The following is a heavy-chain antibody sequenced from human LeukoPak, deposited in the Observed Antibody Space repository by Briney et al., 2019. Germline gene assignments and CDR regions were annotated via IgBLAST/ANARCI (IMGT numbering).Heavy chain of an antibody. Sequence: KTGGSLRLSCAASGFTFGDYYMSWIRQAPGKGLQWLSYISSSGSTKYYAESVKGRFTISRDNSKNTLYLQMNSLRAEDTAVYYCAKDIGGPRSTYYYYMDVWGKGTTVTVSS. V-gene: IGHV3-11*01. CDR2: ISSSGSTK. D-gene: IGHD3-10*01. CDR1: GFTFGDYY. J-gene: IGHJ6*03. CDR3: AKDIGGPRSTYYYYMDV.